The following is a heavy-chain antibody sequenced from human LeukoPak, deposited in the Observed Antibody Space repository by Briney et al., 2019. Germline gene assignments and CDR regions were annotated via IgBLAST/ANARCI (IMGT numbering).Heavy chain of an antibody. Sequence: GGSLRLSCAASGFTFSSYAMHWVRQAPGKGLEWVSSISSSSSYIYYADSVKGRFTISRDNAKNSLYLQMNSLRAEDTAAYYCARENRGTTDYWGQGTLVTVSS. V-gene: IGHV3-21*01. CDR2: ISSSSSYI. CDR1: GFTFSSYA. J-gene: IGHJ4*02. D-gene: IGHD1-7*01. CDR3: ARENRGTTDY.